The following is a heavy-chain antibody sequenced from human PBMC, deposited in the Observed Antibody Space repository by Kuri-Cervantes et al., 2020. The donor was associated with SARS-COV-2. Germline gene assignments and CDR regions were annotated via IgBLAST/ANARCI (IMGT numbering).Heavy chain of an antibody. CDR3: ARRDSGSLFDY. CDR2: IYYSGST. CDR1: GGSISSYY. Sequence: SETLSLTCTVSGGSISSYYWSWIRQPPGKGLEWIGYIYYSGSTYYNPSLKSRVTISVDTSKNQFSLKLSSVTAADTAVYYCARRDSGSLFDYWGQGTLVTVSS. J-gene: IGHJ4*02. V-gene: IGHV4-59*08. D-gene: IGHD1-26*01.